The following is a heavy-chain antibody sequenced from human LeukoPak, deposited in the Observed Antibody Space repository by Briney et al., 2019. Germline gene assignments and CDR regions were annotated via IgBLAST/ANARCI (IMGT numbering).Heavy chain of an antibody. CDR2: INPSDGIT. Sequence: GASVKVSCKASGYTFTSYYVHRVRQAPGQGLEWMGVINPSDGITSYAQKFQGRITMTRDTSTSTVYMELSSLRSEDTAVYYCARDKSITLYDFWSGHYRTWFDPWGQGSLVTVSS. CDR3: ARDKSITLYDFWSGHYRTWFDP. V-gene: IGHV1-46*01. J-gene: IGHJ5*02. D-gene: IGHD3-3*01. CDR1: GYTFTSYY.